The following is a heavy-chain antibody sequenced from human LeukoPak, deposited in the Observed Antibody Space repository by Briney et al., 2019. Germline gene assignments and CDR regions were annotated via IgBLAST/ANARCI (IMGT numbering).Heavy chain of an antibody. CDR3: ARGGLPGGFDY. D-gene: IGHD7-27*01. CDR1: GFTVSNSW. J-gene: IGHJ4*02. Sequence: GGSLRLSCAASGFTVSNSWMFWVRQAPGKGLMYVSEINNDGNRIRYVDSVRGRFTISRDGAKNTLFLQMNSLRDDDTAMYYCARGGLPGGFDYWGQGILVTVSS. V-gene: IGHV3-74*01. CDR2: INNDGNRI.